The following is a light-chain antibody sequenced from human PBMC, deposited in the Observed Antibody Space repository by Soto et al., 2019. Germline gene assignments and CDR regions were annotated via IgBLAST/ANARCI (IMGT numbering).Light chain of an antibody. V-gene: IGLV2-14*01. CDR1: SSDVGGYNY. Sequence: QSALTQPASVSGSPGQSITISCTGTSSDVGGYNYVSWYQHHPGKAPQLMIYEVTNRPSGVSNRFSGSKSGNTASLTISGLQAEDEADYYCTSYTSSNTVVFGGGTKLTVL. CDR3: TSYTSSNTVV. CDR2: EVT. J-gene: IGLJ2*01.